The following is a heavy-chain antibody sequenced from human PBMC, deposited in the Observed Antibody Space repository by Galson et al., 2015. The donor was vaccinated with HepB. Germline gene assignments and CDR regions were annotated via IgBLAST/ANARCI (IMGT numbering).Heavy chain of an antibody. V-gene: IGHV3-11*01. D-gene: IGHD5-12*01. CDR3: ARDARYSGYDSPDYYYGMDV. Sequence: SLRLSCAASGFTFSDYYMSWIRQAPGKGLEWVSYISSSGSTIYYADSVKGRFTISRDNAKNSLYLQMNSLRAEDTAVYYCARDARYSGYDSPDYYYGMDVWGQGTTVTVSS. CDR2: ISSSGSTI. J-gene: IGHJ6*02. CDR1: GFTFSDYY.